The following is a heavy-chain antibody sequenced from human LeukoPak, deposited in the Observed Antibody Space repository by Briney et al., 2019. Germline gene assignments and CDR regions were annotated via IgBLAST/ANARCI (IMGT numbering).Heavy chain of an antibody. CDR1: GYTFTGYY. V-gene: IGHV1-2*02. CDR2: INPNSGGT. D-gene: IGHD3-22*01. Sequence: GASVKVSCKASGYTFTGYYMHWVRQAPGQGLEWMGWINPNSGGTNYAQKFQGRVTMTRDTSISTAYMELSRLRSDDTAVYYCASCRYYYDSSGSLDYWGQGTLVTVSS. J-gene: IGHJ4*02. CDR3: ASCRYYYDSSGSLDY.